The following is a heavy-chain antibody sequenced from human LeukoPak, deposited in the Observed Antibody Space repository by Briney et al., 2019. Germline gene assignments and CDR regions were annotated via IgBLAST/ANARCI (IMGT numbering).Heavy chain of an antibody. J-gene: IGHJ4*02. CDR3: ARGRGTGWYYFDY. D-gene: IGHD2-15*01. CDR1: GYRFTGYY. V-gene: IGHV1-2*02. Sequence: ASVKVSCKASGYRFTGYYMHWVRQAPGQGLEWMGWINPNSGGTNYAQNFQGRVTMTRDTSISTAYMELSRLRSDDTAVYYCARGRGTGWYYFDYWGQGTLVTVSS. CDR2: INPNSGGT.